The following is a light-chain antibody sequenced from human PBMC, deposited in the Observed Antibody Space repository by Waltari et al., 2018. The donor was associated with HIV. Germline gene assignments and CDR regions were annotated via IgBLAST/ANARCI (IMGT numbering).Light chain of an antibody. CDR1: QSLSAN. CDR2: AAS. Sequence: EIMLTQSPDSLSVSPGESATLSCRASQSLSANLARYQQKPGQPSSLLIYAASTRATGVPARFSGSGSGTEFTLTISGLQSDDSATYYFQQYNKWPPYTFGQGTKVEIK. V-gene: IGKV3-15*01. J-gene: IGKJ2*01. CDR3: QQYNKWPPYT.